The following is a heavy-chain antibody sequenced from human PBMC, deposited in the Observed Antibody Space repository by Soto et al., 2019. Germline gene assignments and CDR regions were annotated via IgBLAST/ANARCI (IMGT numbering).Heavy chain of an antibody. CDR3: ARYDSGWRALDY. CDR2: TYYRSKWFF. CDR1: GDSVSTNSGA. D-gene: IGHD6-19*01. Sequence: SPTLSLTCAISGDSVSTNSGAWNWIRQSPSRGLEWLGRTYYRSKWFFNYAGSVSGRITITPDTSKNQLSLQLDSVSPEDTAVYYCARYDSGWRALDYWGQGTLVTVSS. J-gene: IGHJ4*02. V-gene: IGHV6-1*01.